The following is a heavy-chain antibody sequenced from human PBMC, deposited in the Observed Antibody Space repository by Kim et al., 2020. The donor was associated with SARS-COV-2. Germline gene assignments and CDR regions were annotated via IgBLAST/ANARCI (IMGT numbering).Heavy chain of an antibody. J-gene: IGHJ4*02. CDR1: GGSFSGYY. CDR2: INHSGST. CDR3: VGGSYYEFDY. Sequence: SETLSLTCAVYGGSFSGYYWSWIRQPPGKGLEWIGEINHSGSTNYNPSLKSRVTISVDTSKNQFSLKLSSVTAADTAVYYCVGGSYYEFDYWGQGTLVTVSS. V-gene: IGHV4-34*01. D-gene: IGHD1-26*01.